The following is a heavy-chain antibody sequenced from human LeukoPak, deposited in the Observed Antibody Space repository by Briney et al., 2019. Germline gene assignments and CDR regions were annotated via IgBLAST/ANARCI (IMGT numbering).Heavy chain of an antibody. CDR2: ISSSSTSI. D-gene: IGHD2-2*01. Sequence: PGGSLRLSCAASGFTFNSFSMNWVRQSPGKGLEWVSYISSSSTSIYYADSVKGRFTISRDNAKNSLYLQMNSLRAEDTAVYYCARDLPSRTRSDYFDYWGQGTLVTVSS. CDR3: ARDLPSRTRSDYFDY. V-gene: IGHV3-48*01. J-gene: IGHJ4*02. CDR1: GFTFNSFS.